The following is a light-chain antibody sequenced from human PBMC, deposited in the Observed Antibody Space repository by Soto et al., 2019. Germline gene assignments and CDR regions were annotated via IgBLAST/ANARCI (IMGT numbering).Light chain of an antibody. Sequence: QSALTQPASVSGSPGQSITISRTGTSSDVGGYNYVSWYQQHPGKAPKLMIYEVSNRPSGVSNRFSGSKSGNTASLTISGLQAEDEADYYCSSYTSSSLYVFGTGTKATVL. J-gene: IGLJ1*01. CDR2: EVS. V-gene: IGLV2-14*01. CDR3: SSYTSSSLYV. CDR1: SSDVGGYNY.